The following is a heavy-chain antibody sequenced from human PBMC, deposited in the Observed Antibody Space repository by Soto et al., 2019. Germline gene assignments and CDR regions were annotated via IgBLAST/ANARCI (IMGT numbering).Heavy chain of an antibody. V-gene: IGHV1-69*01. J-gene: IGHJ4*02. D-gene: IGHD6-13*01. CDR3: EITLLKQQLARGAFDH. Sequence: QVQLVQSGAEVKKPGSSVKLSCKTSGGTFRNYAIKWVRQAPGQGLEWMGGSIPVFGTANYAQTFQGRFTINADESTSTAYMELSSLKSEDTAVYYCEITLLKQQLARGAFDHWVQGTLVTVAS. CDR1: GGTFRNYA. CDR2: SIPVFGTA.